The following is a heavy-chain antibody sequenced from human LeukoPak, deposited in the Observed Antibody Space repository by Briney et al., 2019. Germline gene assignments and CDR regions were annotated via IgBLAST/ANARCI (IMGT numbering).Heavy chain of an antibody. CDR2: INTHNAAT. V-gene: IGHV1-2*02. D-gene: IGHD1-26*01. Sequence: ASVKVSCTASGNTFAGYYVHWVRQAPGQGLEWMGWINTHNAATNYAQHFQGRVTMTTDTAVTTAYMDLNGLKSDDAAVYFCARGPIGGLRKGFDIWGQGTLVTVSS. CDR1: GNTFAGYY. J-gene: IGHJ4*02. CDR3: ARGPIGGLRKGFDI.